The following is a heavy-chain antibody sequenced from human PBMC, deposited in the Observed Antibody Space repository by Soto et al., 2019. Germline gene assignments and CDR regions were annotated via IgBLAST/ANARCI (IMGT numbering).Heavy chain of an antibody. J-gene: IGHJ4*02. CDR3: ARNSVNGYGYGLYYFDD. Sequence: SETLSLTCTVSGGSISRSSYYWGWIRQPPGKGLEWIGSIYYSGSTYYNPSLTSRVTISVDTSKNQFSLKLSSVTAADTAIYFCARNSVNGYGYGLYYFDDWGQGTLVTVST. V-gene: IGHV4-39*07. CDR1: GGSISRSSYY. D-gene: IGHD5-18*01. CDR2: IYYSGST.